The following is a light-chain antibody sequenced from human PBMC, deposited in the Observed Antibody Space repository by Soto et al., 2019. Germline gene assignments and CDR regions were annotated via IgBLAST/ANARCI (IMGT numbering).Light chain of an antibody. J-gene: IGLJ1*01. Sequence: QSALTQPPSASGSPRQSVTISCTGTSSDVGGYNYVSWYQQHPGKAPKLMIYEVSKRPSGVPDRFSGSRSGNTASLTVSGLQAEDEADYYCSSYAGYNNYVFGAGTKVTVL. CDR1: SSDVGGYNY. CDR3: SSYAGYNNYV. CDR2: EVS. V-gene: IGLV2-8*01.